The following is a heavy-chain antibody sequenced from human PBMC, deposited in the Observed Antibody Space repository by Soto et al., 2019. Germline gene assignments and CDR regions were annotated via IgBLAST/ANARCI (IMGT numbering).Heavy chain of an antibody. D-gene: IGHD1-26*01. CDR3: ATRGWGGSYYEGIYYYGMDV. J-gene: IGHJ6*02. CDR2: FDPEDGET. CDR1: GYTLTELS. Sequence: ASVKVSCKVSGYTLTELSMHWVRQAPGKGLEWMGGFDPEDGETIYAQKFQGRVTMTEDTSTDTAYMELSSLRSEDTAVYYCATRGWGGSYYEGIYYYGMDVWGQGTTVTVSS. V-gene: IGHV1-24*01.